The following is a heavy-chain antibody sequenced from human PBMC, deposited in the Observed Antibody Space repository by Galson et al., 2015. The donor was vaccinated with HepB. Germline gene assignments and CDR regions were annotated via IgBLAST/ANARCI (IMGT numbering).Heavy chain of an antibody. J-gene: IGHJ3*02. Sequence: SLRLSCAASGFTFSDYYMSWIRQAPGKGLEWVSCISHSNTYTNYADSVKGRFTISRDNAKNSLYLQMSSLSAEDSGVYYCARTIGSVPGRSAFDIWGQGTTVTVSS. CDR2: ISHSNTYT. CDR1: GFTFSDYY. D-gene: IGHD3-10*02. V-gene: IGHV3-11*06. CDR3: ARTIGSVPGRSAFDI.